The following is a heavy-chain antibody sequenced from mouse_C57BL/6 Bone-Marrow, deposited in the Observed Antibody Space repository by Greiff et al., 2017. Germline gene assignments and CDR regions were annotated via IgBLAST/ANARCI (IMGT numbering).Heavy chain of an antibody. CDR2: IWRGGST. CDR1: GFSLTSYG. CDR3: AKSLNIYYDFGFAY. Sequence: VKLVESGPGLVQPSQSLSITCTVSGFSLTSYGVHWVRQSPGKGLEWLGVIWRGGSTDYNAAFMSRLSITKDNSKSQVFFKMNSLQADDTAIYYCAKSLNIYYDFGFAYWGQGTLVTVSA. J-gene: IGHJ3*01. D-gene: IGHD2-4*01. V-gene: IGHV2-5*01.